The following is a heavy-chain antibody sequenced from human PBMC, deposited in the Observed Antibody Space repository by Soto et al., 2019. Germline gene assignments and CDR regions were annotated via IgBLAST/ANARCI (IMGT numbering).Heavy chain of an antibody. CDR1: GGSISSYY. D-gene: IGHD3-22*01. J-gene: IGHJ4*02. V-gene: IGHV4-59*01. CDR2: IYYSGST. CDR3: ARGDSSGSPGRYFDY. Sequence: SETLSLTCTVSGGSISSYYWSWIRQPPGKGLEWIGYIYYSGSTNYNPSLKSRVTISVDTSKNQFSLKLSSVTAADTAVYYCARGDSSGSPGRYFDYWGQGTLVTVSS.